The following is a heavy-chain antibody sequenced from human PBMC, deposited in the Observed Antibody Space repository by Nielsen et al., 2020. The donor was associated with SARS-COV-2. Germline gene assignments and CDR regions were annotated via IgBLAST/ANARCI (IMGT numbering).Heavy chain of an antibody. CDR3: TRGDYVFDT. CDR2: ISWNGDGT. D-gene: IGHD4-17*01. J-gene: IGHJ4*02. CDR1: GFNFDEYT. V-gene: IGHV3-43*01. Sequence: GESLKISCAASGFNFDEYTMNWIRQGPGKGLEWVSLISWNGDGTYYADSVKGRFTISRDNSKKSLYLQMDSLRTEDTALYYCTRGDYVFDTWGQGTLVTVSS.